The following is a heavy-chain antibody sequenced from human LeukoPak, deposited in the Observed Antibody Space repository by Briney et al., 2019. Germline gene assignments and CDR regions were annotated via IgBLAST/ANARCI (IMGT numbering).Heavy chain of an antibody. J-gene: IGHJ5*02. Sequence: PGGSLRLSCVAAAFTLSIYGMRWVRQAPGKGLEWVAVISSREDATIYADSVRGRFTISRDISKNTLYLQMDRMRPEDTGLYYCAKDGGRPVVSDGVVVITAKYNWFDPWGQGTLVTVSS. CDR1: AFTLSIYG. CDR3: AKDGGRPVVSDGVVVITAKYNWFDP. V-gene: IGHV3-30*18. D-gene: IGHD3-22*01. CDR2: ISSREDAT.